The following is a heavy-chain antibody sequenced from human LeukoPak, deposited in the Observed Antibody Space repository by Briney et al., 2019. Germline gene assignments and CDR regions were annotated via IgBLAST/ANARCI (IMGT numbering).Heavy chain of an antibody. CDR3: AREAPSGYCSGGSCSSSNAFDI. J-gene: IGHJ3*02. CDR1: GFTFSSYA. Sequence: GGSLRLSCAASGFTFSSYAMSWVRQAPGKGLEWVSAISGSGGSTYYADSVKGRFTISRDNSKNTLYLQMNSLRAEDTAVYYCAREAPSGYCSGGSCSSSNAFDIWGQGTMVTVSS. CDR2: ISGSGGST. D-gene: IGHD2-15*01. V-gene: IGHV3-23*01.